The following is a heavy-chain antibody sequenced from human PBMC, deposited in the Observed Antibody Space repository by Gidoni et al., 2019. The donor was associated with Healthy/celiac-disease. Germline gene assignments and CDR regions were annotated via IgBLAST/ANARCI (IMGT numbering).Heavy chain of an antibody. Sequence: QLQLQESGPGLVKPSETLSLTCTVSGGSISSSSYYWGWIRQPPGKGLEWIGGIYYSGSTYYNPSLKSRVTISVDTSKNQFSLKLSSVTAADTAVYYCARLQEGDAYYYYYGMDVWGQGTTVTVSS. CDR3: ARLQEGDAYYYYYGMDV. V-gene: IGHV4-39*01. J-gene: IGHJ6*02. CDR1: GGSISSSSYY. D-gene: IGHD3-16*01. CDR2: IYYSGST.